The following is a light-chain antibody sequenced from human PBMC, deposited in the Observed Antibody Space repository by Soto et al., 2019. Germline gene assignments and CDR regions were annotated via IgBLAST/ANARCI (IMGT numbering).Light chain of an antibody. J-gene: IGKJ1*01. CDR1: QDLNDW. CDR3: QQYNGYSWA. V-gene: IGKV1-5*03. CDR2: KVS. Sequence: DIQMTQSPSTLSASVGDTVTITCRASQDLNDWLAWFQQKPGKAPNLLIYKVSNLESGVPSRFRGSGSATEFTLPISSLQPDDFASYYCQQYNGYSWAFGQGTKVEIK.